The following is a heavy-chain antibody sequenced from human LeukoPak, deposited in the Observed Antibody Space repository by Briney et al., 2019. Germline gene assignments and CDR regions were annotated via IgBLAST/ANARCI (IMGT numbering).Heavy chain of an antibody. CDR2: ISGSSSTI. CDR1: GFTFNNYY. CDR3: ARSVDVDY. V-gene: IGHV3-48*01. Sequence: GGSLRLSCAASGFTFNNYYMSWVRQAPGKGLECVSCISGSSSTIYYADSVKGRFTISRDKAKNSLYLQMNALRAEDTAAYYCARSVDVDYWGQGILVTVSP. J-gene: IGHJ4*02.